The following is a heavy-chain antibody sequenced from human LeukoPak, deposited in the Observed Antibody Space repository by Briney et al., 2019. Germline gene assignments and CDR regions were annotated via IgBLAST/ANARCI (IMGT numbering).Heavy chain of an antibody. V-gene: IGHV3-23*01. J-gene: IGHJ5*02. CDR2: ISGSGGST. D-gene: IGHD3-10*01. Sequence: GGSLRLSCAASGFTFSSYAMSWVRQAPGKGLEWVSAISGSGGSTYYADSVKGRFTISRDNSKNTLYLQMNSLRAEDTAVYYCAKETGYYGSGSYYNVGPTPGRFDPWGQGTLVTVSS. CDR1: GFTFSSYA. CDR3: AKETGYYGSGSYYNVGPTPGRFDP.